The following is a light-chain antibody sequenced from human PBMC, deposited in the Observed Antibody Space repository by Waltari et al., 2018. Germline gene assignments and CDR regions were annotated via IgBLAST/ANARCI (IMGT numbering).Light chain of an antibody. Sequence: QSVLTQPPSVSGTPGQRVTISCSGSSSKIGSNYVYWYQQLPGTAPKLLIYRNTQRPSGVPDGFSGSKSGTSASLAISGLRSEDEADYYCAAWDDSLSGYVVFGGGTKLTVL. V-gene: IGLV1-47*01. CDR3: AAWDDSLSGYVV. CDR1: SSKIGSNY. J-gene: IGLJ2*01. CDR2: RNT.